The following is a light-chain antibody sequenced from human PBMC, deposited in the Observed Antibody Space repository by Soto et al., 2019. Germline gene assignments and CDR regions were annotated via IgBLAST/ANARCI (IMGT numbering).Light chain of an antibody. CDR3: QQYGSTPRT. CDR1: QSVSINY. Sequence: EIVLTQSPGTLSLSPGERATLSCRASQSVSINYLAWYQQKPGQAPRLLIYGASSRAPGIPDRFSGSGSGTDFTLTISRLEPEAFAVYYCQQYGSTPRTLGQGTKVDIK. V-gene: IGKV3-20*01. J-gene: IGKJ1*01. CDR2: GAS.